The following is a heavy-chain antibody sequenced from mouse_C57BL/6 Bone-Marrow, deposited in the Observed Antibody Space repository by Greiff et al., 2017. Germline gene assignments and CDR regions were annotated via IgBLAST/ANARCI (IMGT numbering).Heavy chain of an antibody. CDR1: GYTFTSYW. D-gene: IGHD4-1*01. CDR3: ARGSNWDLDY. V-gene: IGHV1-69*01. Sequence: QVQLQQPGAALVMPGASVKLSCKASGYTFTSYWMHWVKQRPGQGLEWIGEIDPSDSYTNYNQKFKGKSTLTVDKSSSTAYMQLSSLTSEDSAVYYCARGSNWDLDYWGQGTTLTVSS. J-gene: IGHJ2*01. CDR2: IDPSDSYT.